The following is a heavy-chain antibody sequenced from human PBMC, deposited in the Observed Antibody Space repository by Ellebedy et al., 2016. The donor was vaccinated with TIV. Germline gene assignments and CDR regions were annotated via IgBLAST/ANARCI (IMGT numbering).Heavy chain of an antibody. CDR3: AEGRSGWYYFDY. CDR2: MNQSGNT. D-gene: IGHD6-19*01. J-gene: IGHJ4*02. V-gene: IGHV4-34*01. CDR1: GGSLSGYY. Sequence: SETLSLTCAAYGGSLSGYYWSWVRQSPGKGLEWIGEMNQSGNTNYNPSLKSRVTIKVDTSKNHFSLRLGSLTAADTAVYYCAEGRSGWYYFDYWGQGTLVTVSS.